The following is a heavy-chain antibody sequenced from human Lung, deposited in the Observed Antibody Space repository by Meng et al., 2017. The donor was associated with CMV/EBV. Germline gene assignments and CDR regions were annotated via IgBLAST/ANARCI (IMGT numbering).Heavy chain of an antibody. CDR1: GGTVSSYA. CDR2: IIPILGIA. Sequence: KACGGTVSSYAMSWVRQAPGQGLEWMGGIIPILGIANYAQKFQGRVTITAEKSTSTAYMELSSLRSEDTAVYYCARVEFASLKNWFDPWGQGTLVTVSS. J-gene: IGHJ5*02. V-gene: IGHV1-69*10. D-gene: IGHD2-2*01. CDR3: ARVEFASLKNWFDP.